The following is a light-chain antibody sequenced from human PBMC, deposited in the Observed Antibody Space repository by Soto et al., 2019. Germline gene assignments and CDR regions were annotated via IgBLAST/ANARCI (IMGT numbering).Light chain of an antibody. V-gene: IGLV1-40*01. J-gene: IGLJ3*02. CDR2: GNT. Sequence: QSVLTQPPSMSGAPGQRVTIFCTGSSSNIGAGYDVHWYQHLPGTAPKLLIYGNTNRPSGVPDRFSGSKSGTSASLAITGLQAEDEADYYCQSHDSSLNSWVFGGGTKVTVL. CDR1: SSNIGAGYD. CDR3: QSHDSSLNSWV.